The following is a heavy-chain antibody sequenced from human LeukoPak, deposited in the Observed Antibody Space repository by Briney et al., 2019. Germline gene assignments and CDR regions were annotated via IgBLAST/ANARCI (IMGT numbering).Heavy chain of an antibody. CDR1: GGSISSYY. J-gene: IGHJ4*02. V-gene: IGHV4-4*07. Sequence: SETLSLTCTVSGGSISSYYWSWIRQPAGKGLEWIGRIYTSGSTNYNPSLKSRVTISVDTSKNQFSLKLSSVTAADTAVYYCARVGPLTTKVTTGGVDYWGQGTLVTVSS. CDR3: ARVGPLTTKVTTGGVDY. D-gene: IGHD4-17*01. CDR2: IYTSGST.